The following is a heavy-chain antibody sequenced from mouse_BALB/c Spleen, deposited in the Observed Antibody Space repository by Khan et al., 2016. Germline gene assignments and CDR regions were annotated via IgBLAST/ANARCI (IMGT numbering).Heavy chain of an antibody. J-gene: IGHJ4*01. CDR3: ARYDGNYYAMDY. CDR2: INPGSGGT. D-gene: IGHD2-3*01. CDR1: GYAFTNYL. Sequence: QLQQSGAELVRPGTSVKVSCKAYGYAFTNYLIAWVKQRPGQGLEWIGVINPGSGGTNYYEKFKGKATLTAVKSYSTAYIQLSSLTSDDSAFYFCARYDGNYYAMDYWGQGTSVTVSS. V-gene: IGHV1-54*01.